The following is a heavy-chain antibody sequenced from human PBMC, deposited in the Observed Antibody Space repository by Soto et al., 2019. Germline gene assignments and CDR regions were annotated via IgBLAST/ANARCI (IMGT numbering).Heavy chain of an antibody. Sequence: QVQLVESGGGVVQPGRSLRLSCAASGYTFSTFAMHWVRQAPGKGLEWVAVISSDGSHKNYADSVKGRFTISRDNSKNTLYLQMNSLRVEDTAIYYCVTNLGMPRSGYGWDYWGQGVLVTVSS. CDR3: VTNLGMPRSGYGWDY. J-gene: IGHJ4*02. CDR1: GYTFSTFA. V-gene: IGHV3-30*03. CDR2: ISSDGSHK. D-gene: IGHD3-3*01.